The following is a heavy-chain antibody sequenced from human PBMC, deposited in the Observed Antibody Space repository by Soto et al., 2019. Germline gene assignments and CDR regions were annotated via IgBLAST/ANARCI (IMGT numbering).Heavy chain of an antibody. Sequence: PGGSLRLSCAASGFSFSNYAMYWVHQAPGKGLEWVSSLSSTGAAIYYADSVRGRFTISRDNSKNTLYLQLNSLRVEDTAVYYCAKRMSTSHRVFDSWGQGTLVTVSS. CDR3: AKRMSTSHRVFDS. V-gene: IGHV3-23*01. D-gene: IGHD2-15*01. CDR1: GFSFSNYA. CDR2: LSSTGAAI. J-gene: IGHJ4*02.